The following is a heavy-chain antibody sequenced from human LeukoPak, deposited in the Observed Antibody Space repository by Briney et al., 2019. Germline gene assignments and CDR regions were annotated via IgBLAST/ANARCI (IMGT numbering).Heavy chain of an antibody. CDR1: GYTLRTQLS. V-gene: IGHV1-24*01. D-gene: IGHD4-17*01. Sequence: ASVKVSCKVSGYTLRTQLSMHWVRQAPGKGLEWMGGFDPEDGETLYAQKFHGRISMIKDTSTGTTYMELSRLRSDDTAVYYCVTVNRYYPNIMRYFDYWGHGTLVTVSS. CDR2: FDPEDGET. J-gene: IGHJ4*01. CDR3: VTVNRYYPNIMRYFDY.